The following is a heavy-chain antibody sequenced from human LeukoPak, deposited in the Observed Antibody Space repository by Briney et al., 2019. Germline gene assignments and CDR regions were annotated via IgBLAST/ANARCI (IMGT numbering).Heavy chain of an antibody. Sequence: SETLSLTCTVSGGSISSSSCYWGWIRQPPGKELEWIGSIYYSGSTYYNPSLKSRVTISVDTSKNQFSLKLSSVTAADTAVYYCASNSDYYDSSGYYLYYWGQGTLVTVSS. CDR3: ASNSDYYDSSGYYLYY. J-gene: IGHJ4*02. CDR2: IYYSGST. V-gene: IGHV4-39*01. D-gene: IGHD3-22*01. CDR1: GGSISSSSCY.